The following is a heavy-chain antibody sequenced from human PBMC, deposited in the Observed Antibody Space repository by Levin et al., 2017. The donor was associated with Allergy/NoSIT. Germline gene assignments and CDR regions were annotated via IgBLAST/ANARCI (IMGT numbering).Heavy chain of an antibody. CDR3: ARIRYSSSSIPYYYGMDV. Sequence: SGPTLVKPTETLTLTCTVSGFSLSNARMGVSWIRQPPGKALEWLAHIFSNDEKSYSTSLKSRLTISKDTSKSQVVLTMTNMDPVDTATYYCARIRYSSSSIPYYYGMDVWGQGTTVTVSS. J-gene: IGHJ6*02. CDR1: GFSLSNARMG. D-gene: IGHD6-6*01. V-gene: IGHV2-26*01. CDR2: IFSNDEK.